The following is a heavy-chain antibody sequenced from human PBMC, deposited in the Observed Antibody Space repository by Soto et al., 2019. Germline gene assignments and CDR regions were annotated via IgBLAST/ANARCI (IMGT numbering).Heavy chain of an antibody. V-gene: IGHV3-48*02. Sequence: PGGSLRLSCAASGFTFSSYSMNWVRQAPGKGLEWVSYISSSSSTIYCADSVKGRFTISRDNAKNSLYLQMNSLRDEDTAVYYCARDQSTVVAATRYYYYYGMDVWGQGTTVTVSS. D-gene: IGHD2-15*01. CDR1: GFTFSSYS. CDR3: ARDQSTVVAATRYYYYYGMDV. CDR2: ISSSSSTI. J-gene: IGHJ6*02.